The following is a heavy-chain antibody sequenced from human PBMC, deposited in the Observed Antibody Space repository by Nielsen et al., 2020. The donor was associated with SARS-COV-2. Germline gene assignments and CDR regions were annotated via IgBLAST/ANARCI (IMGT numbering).Heavy chain of an antibody. CDR1: GFTFSSYG. Sequence: GESLKISCAASGFTFSSYGIHWVRQAPGKGLEWVAVASSDGSKKYYADSVKGRFTISRDNSKNTLYLQINSLRAEDTAIYYCAKTPDLYAAYDYFDYWGQGTLVTVSS. V-gene: IGHV3-30*18. D-gene: IGHD2-8*01. CDR3: AKTPDLYAAYDYFDY. CDR2: ASSDGSKK. J-gene: IGHJ4*02.